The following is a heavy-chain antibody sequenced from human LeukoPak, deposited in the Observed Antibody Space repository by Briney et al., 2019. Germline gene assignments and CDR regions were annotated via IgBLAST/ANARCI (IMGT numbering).Heavy chain of an antibody. CDR3: ARVGRHLGFSYDY. Sequence: PSETLSLTCTVSGGSISSSSYYWGWIRQPPGKGLEWIGSIYYSGSTYYNPSLKSRVTISVDTSKNQFSLKLSSVTAADTAVYYCARVGRHLGFSYDYWGQGTLVTVSS. V-gene: IGHV4-39*07. CDR1: GGSISSSSYY. J-gene: IGHJ4*02. D-gene: IGHD3-10*01. CDR2: IYYSGST.